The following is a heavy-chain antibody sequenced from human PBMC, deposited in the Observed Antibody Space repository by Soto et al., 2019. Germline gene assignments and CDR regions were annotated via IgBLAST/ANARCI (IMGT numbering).Heavy chain of an antibody. CDR3: ARDESSTAYGDLYYYYYGMDV. J-gene: IGHJ6*02. Sequence: ASVKVSCKASGGTFSSYAISWVRQAPGQGLEWMGGIIHIFGTANYAQKFQGRVTITADESTSTAYMELSSLRSEDTAVYYCARDESSTAYGDLYYYYYGMDVWGQGTTVTVSS. CDR2: IIHIFGTA. CDR1: GGTFSSYA. D-gene: IGHD4-17*01. V-gene: IGHV1-69*13.